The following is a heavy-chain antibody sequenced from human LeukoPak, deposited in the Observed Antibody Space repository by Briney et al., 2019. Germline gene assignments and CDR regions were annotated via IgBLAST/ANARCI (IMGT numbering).Heavy chain of an antibody. CDR3: AKGGGELGSGSLDY. V-gene: IGHV3-23*01. Sequence: PGGSLRLSCAASGFTFSSYAMNWVRQAPGKGLEWFSAISGSGGSTYYADSVKGRFTISRDNSKNTLYLQMNSLTIEDTAVYYCAKGGGELGSGSLDYWGQGTLVTVSS. J-gene: IGHJ4*02. CDR2: ISGSGGST. CDR1: GFTFSSYA. D-gene: IGHD3-10*01.